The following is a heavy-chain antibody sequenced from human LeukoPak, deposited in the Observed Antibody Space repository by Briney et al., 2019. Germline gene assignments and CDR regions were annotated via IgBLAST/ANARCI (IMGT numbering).Heavy chain of an antibody. CDR1: GYTFTGYY. Sequence: AASVKVSCKASGYTFTGYYMHRVRQAPGQGLEWMGWIIPNSGGTSYAQKFQGRVTMTRDTSISTAYMELSRLRSDDTAVYYCARAPTDDYGDYSFDYWGQGTLVTVSS. CDR3: ARAPTDDYGDYSFDY. D-gene: IGHD4-17*01. CDR2: IIPNSGGT. J-gene: IGHJ4*02. V-gene: IGHV1-2*02.